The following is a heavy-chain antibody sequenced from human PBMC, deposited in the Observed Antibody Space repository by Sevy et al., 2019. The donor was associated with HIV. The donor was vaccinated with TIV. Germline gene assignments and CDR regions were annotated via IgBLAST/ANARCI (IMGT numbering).Heavy chain of an antibody. D-gene: IGHD2-8*02. V-gene: IGHV3-23*01. CDR3: EREWCTQAHDY. J-gene: IGHJ4*02. CDR1: GFTFAKYS. Sequence: GGSLRLSCAASGFTFAKYSMSWVRQAPGKGLEWVSTFSFGCGRINYADSVKGRLTISRDDSKNTLFLQMNSLRAEDTATYICEREWCTQAHDYWGQGTLVTVSS. CDR2: FSFGCGRI.